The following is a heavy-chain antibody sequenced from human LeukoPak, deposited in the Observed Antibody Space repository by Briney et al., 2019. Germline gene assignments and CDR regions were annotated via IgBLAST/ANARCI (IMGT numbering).Heavy chain of an antibody. V-gene: IGHV3-48*01. Sequence: GGSLRLSCAASGFTFSDYSMNWVRQAPGKGLEWLSYISSSSSTIYYADSVKGRITISRDNAKNSLYLQMNSLRAEDTALYYCARVRGSYASDYWGQGTLVTVSS. D-gene: IGHD3-16*01. CDR2: ISSSSSTI. CDR1: GFTFSDYS. CDR3: ARVRGSYASDY. J-gene: IGHJ4*02.